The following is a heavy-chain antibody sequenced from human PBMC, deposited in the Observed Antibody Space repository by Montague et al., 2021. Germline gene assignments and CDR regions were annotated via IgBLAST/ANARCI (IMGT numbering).Heavy chain of an antibody. CDR3: AILWFGGNWFDH. D-gene: IGHD3-10*01. V-gene: IGHV3-30*04. Sequence: SLRLSCAASGFIFSEYSMCWVRQAPGKGLEWVAGIWSDGSNKYYAESVKGRFTISRDNSENTGHLQMSSLGAEDTAIYYCAILWFGGNWFDHWGQGTLVTVSS. CDR2: IWSDGSNK. CDR1: GFIFSEYS. J-gene: IGHJ5*02.